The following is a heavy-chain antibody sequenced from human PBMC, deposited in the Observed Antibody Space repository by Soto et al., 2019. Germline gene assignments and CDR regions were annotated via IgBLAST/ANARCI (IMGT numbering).Heavy chain of an antibody. CDR2: ISSSSSTI. V-gene: IGHV3-48*01. D-gene: IGHD2-15*01. J-gene: IGHJ4*02. CDR1: GFTFSSYS. Sequence: PGGSLRLSCAASGFTFSSYSMNWVRQAPGKGLEWVSYISSSSSTIYYADSVKGRFTISRDNAKNTLHLQMNSLRTEDTAVYYCASHYCSGGSCNGYFENWGQGVLVTVSS. CDR3: ASHYCSGGSCNGYFEN.